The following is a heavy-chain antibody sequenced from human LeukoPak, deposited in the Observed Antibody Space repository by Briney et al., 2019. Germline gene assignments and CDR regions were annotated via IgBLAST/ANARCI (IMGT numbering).Heavy chain of an antibody. CDR1: GGSVSGYY. J-gene: IGHJ5*02. CDR2: IYTSGST. V-gene: IGHV4-4*07. CDR3: ARDHYDILTGYYLFDP. D-gene: IGHD3-9*01. Sequence: PSETLSLTCTVSGGSVSGYYWSWIRQPAGQGLEWIGRIYTSGSTNYNPSLKSRVTMSVATSKNQFSLKLNSVTAADTAVYYCARDHYDILTGYYLFDPWGQGTLVTVSS.